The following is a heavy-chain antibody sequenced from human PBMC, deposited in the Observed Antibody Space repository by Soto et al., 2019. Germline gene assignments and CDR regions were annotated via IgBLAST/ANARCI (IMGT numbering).Heavy chain of an antibody. V-gene: IGHV3-48*03. D-gene: IGHD2-8*01. CDR2: LSERVITT. CDR3: AKGGVV. J-gene: IGHJ4*02. CDR1: GSSYSNFN. Sequence: GGSLGPSCVASGSSYSNFNGNWVRQTVGGGLEGISLLSERVITTAYAEAVRTRFAISRDNAGSSLYLQMAGLTVEGTSIYSSAKGGVVWGQGALVTVSS.